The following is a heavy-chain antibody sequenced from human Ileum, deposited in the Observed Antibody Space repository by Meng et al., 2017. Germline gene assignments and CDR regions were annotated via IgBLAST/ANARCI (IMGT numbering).Heavy chain of an antibody. CDR2: ISGNGRYT. Sequence: GGSLRLSCVASRSTFSSYAMNWVRQAPGRGLEWVSGISGNGRYTYYTDSVKGRFTISRDNSKNTLYLQMNSLRAEDTAVYYCATPDGYCSSTSCPAHYWGQGNLVTVYS. V-gene: IGHV3-23*01. D-gene: IGHD2-2*01. J-gene: IGHJ4*02. CDR3: ATPDGYCSSTSCPAHY. CDR1: RSTFSSYA.